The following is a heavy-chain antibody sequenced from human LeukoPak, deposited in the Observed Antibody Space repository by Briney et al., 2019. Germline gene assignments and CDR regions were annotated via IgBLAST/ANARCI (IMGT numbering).Heavy chain of an antibody. CDR3: ARINYDYVWGSYRYTGGFDY. V-gene: IGHV3-64*02. CDR2: ISTNGGIT. D-gene: IGHD3-16*02. J-gene: IGHJ4*02. CDR1: GFTFSTYA. Sequence: GGSLRLSCAASGFTFSTYAMDWVRQAPGKGLEYVSTISTNGGITYYADSVKGRFTISRDNSKNTLYLQMGSLRAEDMAVYYCARINYDYVWGSYRYTGGFDYWGQGTLVTVSS.